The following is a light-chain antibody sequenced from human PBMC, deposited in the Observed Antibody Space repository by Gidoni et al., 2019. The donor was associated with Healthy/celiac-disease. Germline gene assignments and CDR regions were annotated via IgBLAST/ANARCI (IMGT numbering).Light chain of an antibody. V-gene: IGKV1-5*03. J-gene: IGKJ4*01. CDR1: QSISSW. Sequence: EMQMTQSPSTLSASVGDRVTITCRASQSISSWLAWYQQKPRKAPKLLLYKASSLESGVPSRFSGSGSGTEFTLTISSLQPDDFATYYCQQYNSYSLTFGGGTKVEIK. CDR2: KAS. CDR3: QQYNSYSLT.